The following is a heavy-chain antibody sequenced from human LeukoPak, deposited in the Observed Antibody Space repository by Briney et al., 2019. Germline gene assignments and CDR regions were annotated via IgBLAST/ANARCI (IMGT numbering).Heavy chain of an antibody. CDR2: IYYSGST. CDR1: GGSISSYY. CDR3: ARAAAGSRFDY. V-gene: IGHV4-59*08. D-gene: IGHD6-13*01. J-gene: IGHJ4*02. Sequence: SETLSLTCTVSGGSISSYYWSWIRQPPGKGLEWIGYIYYSGSTNYNPSLKSRVTISVDTSKNQFSLKLSSVTAADTAVYYCARAAAGSRFDYWGQGTLVTVSS.